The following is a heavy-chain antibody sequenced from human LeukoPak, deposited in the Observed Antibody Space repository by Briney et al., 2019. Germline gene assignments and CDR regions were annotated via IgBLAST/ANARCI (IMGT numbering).Heavy chain of an antibody. J-gene: IGHJ3*02. CDR2: IYYSGST. V-gene: IGHV4-59*01. D-gene: IGHD3-10*01. CDR1: GDSISAFY. Sequence: PWETLSLTCTVSGDSISAFYWSWIRQLPGKGLEWIGYIYYSGSTNYNPSLKSRVTISIETSKNQFSLKLRSVTAADTAVYYCARGGARGSSAFDIWGQGTMVTVSS. CDR3: ARGGARGSSAFDI.